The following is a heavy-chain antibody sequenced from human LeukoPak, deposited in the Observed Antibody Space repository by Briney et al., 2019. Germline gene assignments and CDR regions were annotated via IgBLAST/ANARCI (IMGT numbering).Heavy chain of an antibody. CDR2: FDPEDGET. V-gene: IGHV1-24*01. J-gene: IGHJ4*02. CDR3: ATDGIAAAGTAPLF. CDR1: GYTLTELS. D-gene: IGHD6-13*01. Sequence: ASVKVSCKVSGYTLTELSMHWVRQAPGKGLEWMGGFDPEDGETIYAQKFQGRVTMTEDTSTDTAYMELSSLRSEDRAVYYCATDGIAAAGTAPLFWGQGTLVTVSS.